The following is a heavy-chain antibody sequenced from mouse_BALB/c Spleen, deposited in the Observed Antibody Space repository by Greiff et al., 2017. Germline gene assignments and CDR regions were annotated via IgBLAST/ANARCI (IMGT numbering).Heavy chain of an antibody. Sequence: VQLQQSGPELVKPGASVKMSCKASGYTFTDYVISWVKQRTGQGLEWIGEIYPGSGSTYYNEKFKGKATLTVDNSSSTAYMELRSLTSEDSAVYYCARRYYGSSYYAMDYWGQGTSVTVSS. J-gene: IGHJ4*01. V-gene: IGHV1-81*01. CDR2: IYPGSGST. D-gene: IGHD1-1*01. CDR3: ARRYYGSSYYAMDY. CDR1: GYTFTDYV.